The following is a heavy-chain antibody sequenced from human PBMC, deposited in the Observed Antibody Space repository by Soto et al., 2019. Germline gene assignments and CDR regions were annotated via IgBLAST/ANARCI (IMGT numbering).Heavy chain of an antibody. CDR2: IKSKTNDGPT. CDR1: GFTFSNAW. V-gene: IGHV3-15*07. CDR3: TKAGGNSVG. J-gene: IGHJ4*02. D-gene: IGHD2-21*02. Sequence: GGSLRLSCAASGFTFSNAWMNWVRQAPGKGLEWVGRIKSKTNDGPTDYAEPLKGRFAISRDDPKNTLYLQMNSLKTEDTAVYYCTKAGGNSVGWGQGTLVTVSS.